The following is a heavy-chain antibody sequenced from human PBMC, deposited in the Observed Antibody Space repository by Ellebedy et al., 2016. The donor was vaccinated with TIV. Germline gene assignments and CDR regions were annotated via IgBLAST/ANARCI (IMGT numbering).Heavy chain of an antibody. J-gene: IGHJ4*02. CDR2: IRSKANSYAT. CDR1: GSTFSGSA. D-gene: IGHD3-22*01. V-gene: IGHV3-73*01. CDR3: AITYYYDSSGYTIDY. Sequence: GESLKISCAASGSTFSGSAMHWVRQASGKGLEWVCRIRSKANSYATEYTASVNGKFTISRDDSKNTAYLQMNSLETEDTAVYYCAITYYYDSSGYTIDYWGQGTLVTVTS.